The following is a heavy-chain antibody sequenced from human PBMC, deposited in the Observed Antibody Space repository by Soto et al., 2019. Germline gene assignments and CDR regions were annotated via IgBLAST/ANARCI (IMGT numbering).Heavy chain of an antibody. CDR3: ARQGGYSYGFDY. CDR2: IYYSGST. J-gene: IGHJ4*02. Sequence: SSETLSLTYTVSGGSISSSSYYWGWIRQPPGKGLEWIGSIYYSGSTYYNPSLKSRVTISVDTSKNQFSLKLSSVTAADTAVYSCARQGGYSYGFDYWGQGALVTVSS. D-gene: IGHD5-18*01. CDR1: GGSISSSSYY. V-gene: IGHV4-39*01.